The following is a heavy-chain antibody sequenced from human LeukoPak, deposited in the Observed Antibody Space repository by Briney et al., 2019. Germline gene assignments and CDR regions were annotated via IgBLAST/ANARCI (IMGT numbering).Heavy chain of an antibody. CDR1: GFTFRTST. Sequence: GGSLRLSCGASGFTFRTSTMHWVRQAPGKGLEWVAAISYDGNSQYYADSVKGRFHIYRDNLKSAQYLQMNSLRGEDTALYHCATRLAVDAFDIWGRGAMVTVSS. V-gene: IGHV3-30*04. J-gene: IGHJ3*02. CDR3: ATRLAVDAFDI. CDR2: ISYDGNSQ. D-gene: IGHD3-9*01.